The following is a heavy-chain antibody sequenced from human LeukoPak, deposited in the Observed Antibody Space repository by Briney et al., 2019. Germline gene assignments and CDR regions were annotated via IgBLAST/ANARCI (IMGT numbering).Heavy chain of an antibody. J-gene: IGHJ3*02. CDR3: LGSATYAFDI. V-gene: IGHV4-34*01. CDR2: INHSGST. D-gene: IGHD5-12*01. CDR1: GGSFSGYY. Sequence: PSETLSLTCAVYGGSFSGYYWSWIRQPPGKGLEWIGEINHSGSTNYSPSLKSRVTISVDTSKNQFSLKLSSVTAADTAVYYCLGSATYAFDIWGQGTMVTVSS.